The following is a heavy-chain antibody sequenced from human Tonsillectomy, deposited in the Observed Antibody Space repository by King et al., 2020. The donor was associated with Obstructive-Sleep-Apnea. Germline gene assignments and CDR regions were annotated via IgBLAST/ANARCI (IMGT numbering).Heavy chain of an antibody. CDR2: IYYSGST. CDR3: ARDLGIAAAGHYYYYGMDV. Sequence: LPLQESGPGLVKPSETLSLTCTVSGGSISSSSYYWGWIRQPPGKGLEWIGSIYYSGSTYYNPSLKSRVTISVDTSKNQFSLKLSSVTAADTAVYYCARDLGIAAAGHYYYYGMDVWGQGTTVTVSS. V-gene: IGHV4-39*07. CDR1: GGSISSSSYY. D-gene: IGHD6-13*01. J-gene: IGHJ6*02.